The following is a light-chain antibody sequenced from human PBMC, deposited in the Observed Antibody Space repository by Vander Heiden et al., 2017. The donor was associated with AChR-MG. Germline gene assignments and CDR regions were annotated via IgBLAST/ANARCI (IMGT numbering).Light chain of an antibody. Sequence: DIQMTQSPSTLSASVGDRVTTTCRASQNIDNWLAWYQQKPGKAPKLLIFKASRLHTGVPSRFSGRGSGTEFTLTISSLQADDFATYHCQQYNHYPSTFGQGTKVDI. CDR3: QQYNHYPST. J-gene: IGKJ1*01. V-gene: IGKV1-5*03. CDR1: QNIDNW. CDR2: KAS.